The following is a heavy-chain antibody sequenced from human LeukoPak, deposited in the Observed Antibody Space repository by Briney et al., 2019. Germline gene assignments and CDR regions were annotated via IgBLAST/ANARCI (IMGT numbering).Heavy chain of an antibody. Sequence: PGGSLRLTCAASGFTFTNCAVSWVRQAPGQGLEWVSAEGSAGGTYYADSVKGRFTISRDNSGNTLSLQMNGLRVEDTAVYYCASRTWTGPGYYAFDIWGQGTMVTVSS. J-gene: IGHJ3*02. CDR3: ASRTWTGPGYYAFDI. D-gene: IGHD3/OR15-3a*01. CDR1: GFTFTNCA. CDR2: EGSAGGT. V-gene: IGHV3-23*01.